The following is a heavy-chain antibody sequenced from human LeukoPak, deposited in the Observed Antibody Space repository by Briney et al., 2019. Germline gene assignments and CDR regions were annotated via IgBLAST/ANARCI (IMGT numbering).Heavy chain of an antibody. D-gene: IGHD6-19*01. J-gene: IGHJ4*02. Sequence: SETLSLTCTVSGGSNRSSYYYWGWIRQPPGKGLEWIGSIYDSGSTYYNPSLKSRVTISVDTSKNQFSLKLSSVTAADTAVYYCARVRYSSGWYPFDYWGQGTLVTVSS. V-gene: IGHV4-39*07. CDR2: IYDSGST. CDR3: ARVRYSSGWYPFDY. CDR1: GGSNRSSYYY.